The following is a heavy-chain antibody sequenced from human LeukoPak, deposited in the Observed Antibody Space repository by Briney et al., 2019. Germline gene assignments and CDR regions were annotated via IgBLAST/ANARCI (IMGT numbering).Heavy chain of an antibody. J-gene: IGHJ6*02. Sequence: PSETLSLICTVCGGSISSYYWSWIRQPTGKGLEWIGYIYYSGSTNYNPSLKSRVTISVDTSKNQFSLELSSVTAADTAVYYCARDRQYSSSLYYYYYGMDVWGQGTTITVSS. CDR3: ARDRQYSSSLYYYYYGMDV. D-gene: IGHD6-13*01. CDR2: IYYSGST. V-gene: IGHV4-59*01. CDR1: GGSISSYY.